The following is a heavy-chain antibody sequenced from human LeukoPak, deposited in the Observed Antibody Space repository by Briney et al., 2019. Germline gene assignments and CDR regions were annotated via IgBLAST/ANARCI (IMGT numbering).Heavy chain of an antibody. Sequence: PSETLSLTCTVSGGSISSYYWSWIRQPPGKGLEWIGYIYYSGSTNYNPSLKSRVTISVDTSKNQFSLKLSSVTAADTAVYYCARATSSSSILDYWGQGTLVTVSS. V-gene: IGHV4-59*01. CDR3: ARATSSSSILDY. J-gene: IGHJ4*02. D-gene: IGHD6-6*01. CDR1: GGSISSYY. CDR2: IYYSGST.